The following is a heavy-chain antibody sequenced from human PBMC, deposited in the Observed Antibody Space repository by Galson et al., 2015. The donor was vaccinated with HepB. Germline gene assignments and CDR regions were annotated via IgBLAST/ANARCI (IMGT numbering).Heavy chain of an antibody. CDR1: GGTFSSYA. CDR3: AREYSGYDHFDY. D-gene: IGHD5-12*01. CDR2: IIPIFGIA. J-gene: IGHJ4*02. Sequence: VKVSCKASGGTFSSYAISWVRQAPGQGLEWMGGIIPIFGIANYAQKFQGRVTITADKSTSTAYMELSSLRSEDTAVYYCAREYSGYDHFDYWGQGTLVTVSS. V-gene: IGHV1-69*17.